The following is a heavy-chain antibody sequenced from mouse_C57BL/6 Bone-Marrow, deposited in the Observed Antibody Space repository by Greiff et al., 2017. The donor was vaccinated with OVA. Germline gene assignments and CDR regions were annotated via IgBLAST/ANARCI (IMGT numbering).Heavy chain of an antibody. J-gene: IGHJ3*01. V-gene: IGHV14-4*01. CDR1: GFNIKDDY. CDR3: TREVTTGAY. D-gene: IGHD2-2*01. Sequence: VQLKESGAELVRPGASVKLSCTASGFNIKDDYMHWVKPRPEQGLEWIGWIDPENGDTEYASKFQGKATITADTSSNTAYLQLSSLTSEDTAVYYCTREVTTGAYWGQGTLVTVSA. CDR2: IDPENGDT.